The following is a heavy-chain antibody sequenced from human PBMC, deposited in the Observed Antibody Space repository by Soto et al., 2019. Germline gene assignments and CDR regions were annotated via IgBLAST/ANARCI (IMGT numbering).Heavy chain of an antibody. CDR3: ARVVYYGSAFYYFDY. D-gene: IGHD6-6*01. CDR2: INAGNGNT. Sequence: ASVKVSCKGSGHTFTSYAMHWVRQPPGQRLEWMGWINAGNGNTKYSQKFQGRVTITRDTSASTAYMALSSLRSEDTAVYYCARVVYYGSAFYYFDYWGQGTVVTVYS. V-gene: IGHV1-3*01. J-gene: IGHJ4*02. CDR1: GHTFTSYA.